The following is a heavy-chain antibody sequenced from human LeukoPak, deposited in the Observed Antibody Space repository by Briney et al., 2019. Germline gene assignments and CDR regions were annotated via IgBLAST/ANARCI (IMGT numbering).Heavy chain of an antibody. V-gene: IGHV4-61*01. CDR3: AKILERELQYYYYGMDV. CDR2: IFYSGST. D-gene: IGHD5-24*01. J-gene: IGHJ6*02. Sequence: SETLSLTCTVSGGSVSSGSYYWSWIRQPPGKGLEWIGFIFYSGSTKYNPSLKSRVTISVDTSKNQFSLKLSSVTAADTAVYYCAKILERELQYYYYGMDVWGQGTSVTVSS. CDR1: GGSVSSGSYY.